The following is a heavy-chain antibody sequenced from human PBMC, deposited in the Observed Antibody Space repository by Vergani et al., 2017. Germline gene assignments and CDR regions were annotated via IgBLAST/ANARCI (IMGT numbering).Heavy chain of an antibody. J-gene: IGHJ5*02. Sequence: QLLLQDSGPGQVKPSETLSLTCSVSGASISSYFWSWIRQPAGKGLEWLGRVHTDGTAYYNPSLRTRVRLSADLSQSQFSLKMTSLTAADTAVYFCARDQWDDDGPRGWFAPWGQGILVTVSS. CDR1: GASISSYF. D-gene: IGHD5-24*01. V-gene: IGHV4-4*07. CDR3: ARDQWDDDGPRGWFAP. CDR2: VHTDGTA.